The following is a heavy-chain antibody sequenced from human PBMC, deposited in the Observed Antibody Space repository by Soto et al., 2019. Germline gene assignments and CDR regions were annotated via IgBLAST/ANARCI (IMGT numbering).Heavy chain of an antibody. CDR3: ARTDRDFYGLDV. CDR1: XFXXXXXX. J-gene: IGHJ6*02. Sequence: EVQLVXXXXGLVQXGXXXXLSCEAXXFXXXXXXMHWVXQGTGKGXEWVSGISAAGDPDYADSVEXXXXXSRENAQNSFFLQMNSLRVGDTAVYYCARTDRDFYGLDVWGQGTTVIVSS. CDR2: ISAAGDP. V-gene: IGHV3-13*05.